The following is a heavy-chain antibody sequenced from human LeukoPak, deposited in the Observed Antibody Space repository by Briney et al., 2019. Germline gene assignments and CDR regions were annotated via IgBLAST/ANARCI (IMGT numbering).Heavy chain of an antibody. V-gene: IGHV3-21*01. D-gene: IGHD3-16*01. CDR1: GFTFSSYS. CDR2: ISSSSYI. CDR3: ARDQGGDYRDY. J-gene: IGHJ4*02. Sequence: PGGSLRLSCAASGFTFSSYSMNWVRQAPGKGLEWVSSISSSSYIYYADSVKGRFTISRDNAKNSLYLQMNSLRAEDTAVYYCARDQGGDYRDYWGQGTLVTVSS.